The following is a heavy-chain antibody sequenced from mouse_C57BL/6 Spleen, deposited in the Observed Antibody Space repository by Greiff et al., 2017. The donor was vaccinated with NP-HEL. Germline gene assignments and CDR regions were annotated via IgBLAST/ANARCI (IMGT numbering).Heavy chain of an antibody. CDR3: ASDGGYDRGYAMDY. J-gene: IGHJ4*01. Sequence: EVKLMESEGGLVQPGSSMKLSCTASGFTFSDYYMAWVRQVPEKGLEWVANINYDGSSTYYLDSLKSRFIISRDNAKNILYLQMSSLKSEDTATYYCASDGGYDRGYAMDYWGQGTSVTVSS. V-gene: IGHV5-16*01. CDR1: GFTFSDYY. D-gene: IGHD2-2*01. CDR2: INYDGSST.